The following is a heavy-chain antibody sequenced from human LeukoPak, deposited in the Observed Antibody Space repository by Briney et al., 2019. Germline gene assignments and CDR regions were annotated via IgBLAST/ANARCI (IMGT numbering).Heavy chain of an antibody. CDR3: ARDRSEDIVVVPAAENWFDP. CDR2: IIPILGIA. J-gene: IGHJ5*02. D-gene: IGHD2-2*01. Sequence: SVKVSCKASGYTFTSYGISWVRQAPGQGLEWMGRIIPILGIANYAQKFQGRVTITADKSTSTAYMELSSLRSEDTAVYYCARDRSEDIVVVPAAENWFDPWGQGTLVTVSS. V-gene: IGHV1-69*04. CDR1: GYTFTSYG.